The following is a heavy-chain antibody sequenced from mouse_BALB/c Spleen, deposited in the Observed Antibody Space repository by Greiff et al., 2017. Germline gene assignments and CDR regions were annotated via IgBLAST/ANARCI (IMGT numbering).Heavy chain of an antibody. CDR3: ASQIYRYGPWFAY. Sequence: VKLQESGPELVRPGASVKMSCKASGYTFTSYWMHWVKQRPGQGLEWIGMIDPSNSETRLNQKFKDKATLNVDKSSNTAYMQLSSLTSEDSAVYYCASQIYRYGPWFAYWGQGTLVTVSA. CDR2: IDPSNSET. J-gene: IGHJ3*01. D-gene: IGHD2-14*01. CDR1: GYTFTSYW. V-gene: IGHV1S127*01.